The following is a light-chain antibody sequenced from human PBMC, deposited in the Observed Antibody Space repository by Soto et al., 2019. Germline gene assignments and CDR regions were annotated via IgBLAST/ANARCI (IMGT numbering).Light chain of an antibody. V-gene: IGKV3-15*01. Sequence: MVMTQSPATLSVSPGERVTLSCRTSQNVTSNLAWYQLKPGQTPSLLIYGTSTRAPDIPVRFSGSGSGKEFTLTITTVQSGDSAVYYCQQYDDWGFGPGTKVEIK. CDR1: QNVTSN. CDR2: GTS. CDR3: QQYDDWG. J-gene: IGKJ1*01.